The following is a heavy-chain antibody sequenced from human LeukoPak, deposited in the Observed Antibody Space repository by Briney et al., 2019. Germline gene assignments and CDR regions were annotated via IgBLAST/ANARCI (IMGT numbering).Heavy chain of an antibody. J-gene: IGHJ3*02. Sequence: ASVKVSCKASGYTFTSYGISWVRQAPGQGLEWMGWINPNSGGTNYAQKFQGRVTMTRDTSISTAYMELSRLRSDDTAVYYCASYCTNGVCYRHAFDIWGQGTMVTVSS. CDR2: INPNSGGT. D-gene: IGHD2-8*01. CDR1: GYTFTSYG. V-gene: IGHV1-2*02. CDR3: ASYCTNGVCYRHAFDI.